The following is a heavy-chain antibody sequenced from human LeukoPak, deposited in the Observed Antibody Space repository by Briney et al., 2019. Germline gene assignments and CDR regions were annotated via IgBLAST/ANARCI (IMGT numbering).Heavy chain of an antibody. CDR3: AKGTGRHWTFFDY. J-gene: IGHJ4*02. V-gene: IGHV3-9*01. D-gene: IGHD1-1*01. Sequence: GGSLRLSCAASGFTFDDYAMHWARQAPGKGLEWVSGISWNSGSIDYADSVKGRFTISRDNAKNSLYLQMNSLRPEDTAFYYCAKGTGRHWTFFDYWGQGTLVTVSS. CDR2: ISWNSGSI. CDR1: GFTFDDYA.